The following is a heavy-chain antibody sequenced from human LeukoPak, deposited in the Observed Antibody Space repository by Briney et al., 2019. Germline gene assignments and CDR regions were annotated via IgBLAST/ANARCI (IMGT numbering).Heavy chain of an antibody. J-gene: IGHJ3*02. V-gene: IGHV1-69*13. Sequence: ASVKVSCKASGGTFSSYAISWVRQAPGQGLEWMGRIIPIFGTANYAQKFQGRVTITADESTSTAYMELSSLRSEDTAVYYCAIEWLEDAFDIWGQGTMVTVSS. CDR3: AIEWLEDAFDI. D-gene: IGHD3-3*01. CDR1: GGTFSSYA. CDR2: IIPIFGTA.